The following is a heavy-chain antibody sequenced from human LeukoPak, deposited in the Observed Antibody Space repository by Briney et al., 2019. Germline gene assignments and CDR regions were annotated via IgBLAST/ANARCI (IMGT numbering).Heavy chain of an antibody. V-gene: IGHV3-21*01. D-gene: IGHD3-3*01. CDR2: ISSSSSYI. CDR1: GFTFSSYS. Sequence: PGGSLRLSCAASGFTFSSYSMNWVRQAPGKGLEWVSSISSSSSYIYYADSVKGRFTISRDNAKNSLYLQMNSLRAEDTAVYYCARLETYYDFWSGRYYYYYYMDVWGKGTTVTVSS. CDR3: ARLETYYDFWSGRYYYYYYMDV. J-gene: IGHJ6*03.